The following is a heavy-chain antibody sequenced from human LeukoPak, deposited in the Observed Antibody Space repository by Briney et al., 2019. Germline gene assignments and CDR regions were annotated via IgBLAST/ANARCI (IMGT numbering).Heavy chain of an antibody. Sequence: SVKVSCKASGGTFSSYAISWVRQAPGQGLEWMGGIIPIFGTANYAQKFQGRVTITADESTNTAYMELSSLRSEDTAVYYCARGGRDCSSTSCYDGFDYWGQGTLVTVSS. V-gene: IGHV1-69*01. CDR3: ARGGRDCSSTSCYDGFDY. D-gene: IGHD2-2*01. CDR2: IIPIFGTA. CDR1: GGTFSSYA. J-gene: IGHJ4*02.